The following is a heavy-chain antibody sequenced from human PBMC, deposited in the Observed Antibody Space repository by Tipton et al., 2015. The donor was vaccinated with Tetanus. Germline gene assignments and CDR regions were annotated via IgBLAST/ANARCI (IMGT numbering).Heavy chain of an antibody. V-gene: IGHV3-66*01. CDR1: GFTFSSNA. J-gene: IGHJ6*02. D-gene: IGHD2-15*01. CDR2: IHTGGNT. Sequence: SLRLSCAASGFTFSSNAMHWVRQAPGKGLEWVSVIHTGGNTYYADSVKGRFTVSRDNSKNTFHLQMNSLRAEDTAVYYCARELDCSGGGCYSYGLDVWGQGTTVTVSS. CDR3: ARELDCSGGGCYSYGLDV.